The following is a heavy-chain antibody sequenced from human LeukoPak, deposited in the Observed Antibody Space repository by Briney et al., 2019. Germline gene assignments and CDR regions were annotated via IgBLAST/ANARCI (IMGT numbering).Heavy chain of an antibody. J-gene: IGHJ6*03. CDR2: MYTSGST. V-gene: IGHV4-4*07. Sequence: PSQTLSLTCTVSGGSISSYYWNWIRQPAGKGLEWIGRMYTSGSTNYNPSLKSRVTMSVDTSKNQFSLKLSSVTAADTAVYYCARGAVGATFYHYYYMDVWGKGTTVTVSS. D-gene: IGHD1-26*01. CDR1: GGSISSYY. CDR3: ARGAVGATFYHYYYMDV.